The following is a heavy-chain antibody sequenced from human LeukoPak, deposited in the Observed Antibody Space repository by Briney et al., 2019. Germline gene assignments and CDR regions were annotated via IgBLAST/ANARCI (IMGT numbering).Heavy chain of an antibody. Sequence: GGSLRLSCAASGFTFSSYAMSWVRQAPGKGLEWVSAISGSGGSTYYADSVRGRFTISRDNSKNTLYLQMNSLRAEDTAVYYCARDSRITIFGVVLPDYWGQGTLVTVSS. CDR1: GFTFSSYA. D-gene: IGHD3-3*01. J-gene: IGHJ4*02. V-gene: IGHV3-23*01. CDR2: ISGSGGST. CDR3: ARDSRITIFGVVLPDY.